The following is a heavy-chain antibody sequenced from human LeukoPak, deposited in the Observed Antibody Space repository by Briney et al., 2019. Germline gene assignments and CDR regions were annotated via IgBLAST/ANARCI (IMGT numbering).Heavy chain of an antibody. CDR1: GYSFTSYW. CDR2: IHPGDSNT. D-gene: IGHD1-26*01. J-gene: IGHJ3*02. V-gene: IGHV5-51*01. CDR3: ARQGSGSYYEGAFDM. Sequence: GESLNISCKGSGYSFTSYWIGWVRQKPGKGLEWMGIIHPGDSNTRKSPSFQGQGTFSVDKSISTAYLQWSSLKASDSAMYYCARQGSGSYYEGAFDMWGQGTMVTVSS.